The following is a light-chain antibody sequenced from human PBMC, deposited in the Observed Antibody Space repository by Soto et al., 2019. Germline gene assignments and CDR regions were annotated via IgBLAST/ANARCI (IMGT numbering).Light chain of an antibody. CDR3: QQFNRYPPT. J-gene: IGKJ1*01. CDR2: SAS. V-gene: IGKV1-9*01. CDR1: QGIGSF. Sequence: DIQLTQSPSFLSASVGDRVTITCRASQGIGSFLAWYQQKPGKAPRLLIYSASTLQSGVSLRFSGSGSGTEFNLTISSLQSEDFAPYYCQQFNRYPPTFGQGTKVEIK.